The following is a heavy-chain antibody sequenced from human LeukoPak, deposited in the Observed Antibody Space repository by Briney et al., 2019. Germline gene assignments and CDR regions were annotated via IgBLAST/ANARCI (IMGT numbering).Heavy chain of an antibody. V-gene: IGHV3-53*01. CDR1: GFTFSSYS. Sequence: GGSLRLSCAASGFTFSSYSMNWVRQAPGKGLEWVSVIYSGGSTSSADSVKGRFTISRDNSKNTLYLQMNSLRAEDTAVYYCAGSTTVAYYWGQGTLVTVSS. CDR2: IYSGGST. D-gene: IGHD4-23*01. CDR3: AGSTTVAYY. J-gene: IGHJ4*02.